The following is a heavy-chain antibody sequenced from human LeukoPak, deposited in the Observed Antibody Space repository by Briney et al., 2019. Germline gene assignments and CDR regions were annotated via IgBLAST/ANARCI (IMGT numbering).Heavy chain of an antibody. V-gene: IGHV3-23*01. Sequence: GGSLRLSCAASGFTFSSYGMSWVRQAPGRGLEWVSGISGGGGSTYYADSVKGRFTISRDNSKNTLYLQMNSLRAEDTAVYYCAKGRTYYYDSSGYSTEYYFDYWGQGTLVTVSS. J-gene: IGHJ4*02. CDR3: AKGRTYYYDSSGYSTEYYFDY. CDR2: ISGGGGST. CDR1: GFTFSSYG. D-gene: IGHD3-22*01.